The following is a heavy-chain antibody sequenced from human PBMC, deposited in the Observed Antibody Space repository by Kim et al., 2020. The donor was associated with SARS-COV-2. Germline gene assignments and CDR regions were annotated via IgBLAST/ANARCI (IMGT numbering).Heavy chain of an antibody. J-gene: IGHJ4*02. CDR1: GDSISNYY. CDR2: LYYSGST. CDR3: ARHKWFGELLTPFFDY. V-gene: IGHV4-59*08. Sequence: SETLSLTCSVSGDSISNYYWSWIRQAPGKGLEWIGFLYYSGSTNYNPSLRSRVTISVDTSKNHFYLKLSSVTAADTAVYYCARHKWFGELLTPFFDYWGQGTLVTVSS. D-gene: IGHD3-10*01.